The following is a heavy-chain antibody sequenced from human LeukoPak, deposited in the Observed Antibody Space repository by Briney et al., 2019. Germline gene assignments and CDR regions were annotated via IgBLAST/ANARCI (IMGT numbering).Heavy chain of an antibody. J-gene: IGHJ4*02. Sequence: SQTLSLTCAVSGGSISSGGYSWSRIRQPPGKGLEWIGYIYHSGSTYYNPSLKSRVTISVDRSKNQFSLKLSSVTAADTAVYYCARDFPMSDYYDSSGYPRPFDYWGQGTLVTVSS. D-gene: IGHD3-22*01. V-gene: IGHV4-30-2*01. CDR3: ARDFPMSDYYDSSGYPRPFDY. CDR2: IYHSGST. CDR1: GGSISSGGYS.